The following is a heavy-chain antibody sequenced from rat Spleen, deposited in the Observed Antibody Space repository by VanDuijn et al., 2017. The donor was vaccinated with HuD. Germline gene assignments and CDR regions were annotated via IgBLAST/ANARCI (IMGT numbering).Heavy chain of an antibody. D-gene: IGHD1-10*01. CDR3: ARHGVYNNYGWFAY. J-gene: IGHJ3*01. CDR1: GFTFSDYA. V-gene: IGHV5-17*01. CDR2: IIYDGSST. Sequence: EVQMVESGGGLVQPGRSLKLSCAASGFTFSDYAMAWVRQAPQKGLEWVATIIYDGSSTYYRDSVKGRFTISRDNAKNTQYLQMDSLRSEDTATYYCARHGVYNNYGWFAYWGQGTLVTVSS.